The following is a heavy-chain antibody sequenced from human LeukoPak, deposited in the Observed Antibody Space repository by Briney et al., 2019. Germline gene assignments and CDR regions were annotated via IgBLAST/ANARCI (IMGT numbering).Heavy chain of an antibody. D-gene: IGHD6-19*01. CDR3: ARGGTNSSGWSPYYYYGMDV. Sequence: SVKVSCKASGGTLSSYVISWVRQAPGQGLEWMGRIIPIFGIANYAQKFQGRVTITADKSTSTAYMELSSLRSEDTAVYYCARGGTNSSGWSPYYYYGMDVWGQGTTVTVSS. J-gene: IGHJ6*02. CDR2: IIPIFGIA. V-gene: IGHV1-69*04. CDR1: GGTLSSYV.